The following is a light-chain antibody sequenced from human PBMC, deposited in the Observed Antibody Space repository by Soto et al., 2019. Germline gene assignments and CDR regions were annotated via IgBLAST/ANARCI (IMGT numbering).Light chain of an antibody. Sequence: VLTQAASVSGSPRHAITISCTGTSSDVCGYNYVSWYQQHPGKAPKLMIYDVSNRPSGVSNRFSGSKSGNTASLTISGLQAEDEDDYYCSSYTRSSTLEIVFGTGTKVTVL. CDR3: SSYTRSSTLEIV. CDR2: DVS. CDR1: SSDVCGYNY. V-gene: IGLV2-14*01. J-gene: IGLJ1*01.